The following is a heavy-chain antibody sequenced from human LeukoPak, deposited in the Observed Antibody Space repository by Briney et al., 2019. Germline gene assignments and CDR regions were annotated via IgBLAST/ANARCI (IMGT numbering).Heavy chain of an antibody. CDR2: INPNSGGT. D-gene: IGHD4/OR15-4a*01. V-gene: IGHV1-2*02. Sequence: ASVKVSCKASGYTFTGYYMHWVRQAPGQGLEWMGWINPNSGGTNYAQKFQGRVTMTRDTSISTAYMELSRLRSDDTAVYYCARVAQSYGVKFWFDPWGQGTLVTVSS. CDR3: ARVAQSYGVKFWFDP. CDR1: GYTFTGYY. J-gene: IGHJ5*01.